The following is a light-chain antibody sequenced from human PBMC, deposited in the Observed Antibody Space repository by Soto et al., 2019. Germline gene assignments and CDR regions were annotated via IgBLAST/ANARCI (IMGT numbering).Light chain of an antibody. V-gene: IGKV3-20*01. CDR2: GAS. CDR3: QQYGSSPPYT. Sequence: EIVLTPSPGTLSLSPGERAALACRASQSVNSNYLAWYQQKPGQAPRLLIYGASSRAAGIPDRFSGSGSGTDFTLTIRRLEPEDFAFYYCQQYGSSPPYTFGLGTRLEIK. CDR1: QSVNSNY. J-gene: IGKJ5*01.